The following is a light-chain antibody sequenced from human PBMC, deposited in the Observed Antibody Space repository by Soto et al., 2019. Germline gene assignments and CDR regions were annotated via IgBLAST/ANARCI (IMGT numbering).Light chain of an antibody. CDR3: GSYTSSSRYI. Sequence: QSALTQPPSVSGSPGQSVTISCTGTSSDVGRYDRVSWYQQSPGTAPKLIIYEVTNRPSGVPDRFSGSKSGNTASLTISGLQAEDEADFYCGSYTSSSRYIFGTGTKLTVL. CDR1: SSDVGRYDR. J-gene: IGLJ1*01. V-gene: IGLV2-18*02. CDR2: EVT.